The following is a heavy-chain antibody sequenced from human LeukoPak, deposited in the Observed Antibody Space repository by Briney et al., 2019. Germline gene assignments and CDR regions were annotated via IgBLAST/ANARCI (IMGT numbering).Heavy chain of an antibody. Sequence: GGSLRLSCAASGFTFSNSAMSWVRQAPGKGLEWVAFIRYDGNYNYYADIVKGRFTISRDDSKNTMFLQMTNLRPDDTAVYFCAKDRMTVFESWGQGTLVTVSS. CDR3: AKDRMTVFES. CDR1: GFTFSNSA. V-gene: IGHV3-30*02. J-gene: IGHJ4*02. D-gene: IGHD2-21*02. CDR2: IRYDGNYN.